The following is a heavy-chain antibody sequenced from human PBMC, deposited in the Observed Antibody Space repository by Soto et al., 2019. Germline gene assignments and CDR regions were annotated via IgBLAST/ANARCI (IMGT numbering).Heavy chain of an antibody. D-gene: IGHD3-10*01. V-gene: IGHV4-59*01. CDR1: VDSIDTYY. Sequence: QGQLQESGPGLVKPSETLSLTSTCSVDSIDTYYWSWIRQPPGKGLEWIGYIYYSGSTNYNPSLKSRVAISLDKSRHQFSLRLTSGTAADTAVYYCARDFYLVRGAWGLDVWGQGTTVTVSS. J-gene: IGHJ6*02. CDR3: ARDFYLVRGAWGLDV. CDR2: IYYSGST.